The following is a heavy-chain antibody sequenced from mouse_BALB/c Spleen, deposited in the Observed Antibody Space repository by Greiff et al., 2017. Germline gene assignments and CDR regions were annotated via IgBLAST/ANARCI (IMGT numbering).Heavy chain of an antibody. CDR3: ARPGAFAY. CDR2: ISSGGSYT. Sequence: EVQGVESGGGLVKPGGSLKLSCAASGFTFSSYAMSWVRQTPEKRLEWVATISSGGSYTYYPDSVKGRFTISRDNAKNTLYLQMSSLRSEDTAMYYCARPGAFAYWGQGTLVTVSA. D-gene: IGHD4-1*01. J-gene: IGHJ3*01. CDR1: GFTFSSYA. V-gene: IGHV5-9-3*01.